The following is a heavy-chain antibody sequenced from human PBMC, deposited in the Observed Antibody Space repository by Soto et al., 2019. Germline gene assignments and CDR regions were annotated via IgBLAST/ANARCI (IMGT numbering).Heavy chain of an antibody. V-gene: IGHV1-3*01. CDR3: ATPQDYDGCLDS. CDR1: GYTFTIYN. CDR2: INVGNGNT. Sequence: ASVKVSCKTPGYTFTIYNIHWVHQAPGQRLEWMGWINVGNGNTRYSQKFQGRLTLTRDTPGNTAYLELNSLISEDTAVYYCATPQDYDGCLDSWGQGTLVTVSS. D-gene: IGHD3-22*01. J-gene: IGHJ4*02.